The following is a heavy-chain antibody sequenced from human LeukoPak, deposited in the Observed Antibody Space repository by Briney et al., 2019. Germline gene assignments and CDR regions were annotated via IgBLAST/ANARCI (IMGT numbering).Heavy chain of an antibody. Sequence: SETLSLTCAVYGGSFSGYHWGWIRQPPGKGLEWIVEINHSGSTNYNPSLKSRVTISVDASKNQFSLKLSSVTAADTAVYYCARSRLLVSSSSGYFFDFWGQGTLVTVSS. J-gene: IGHJ4*02. CDR2: INHSGST. CDR1: GGSFSGYH. CDR3: ARSRLLVSSSSGYFFDF. D-gene: IGHD6-6*01. V-gene: IGHV4-34*01.